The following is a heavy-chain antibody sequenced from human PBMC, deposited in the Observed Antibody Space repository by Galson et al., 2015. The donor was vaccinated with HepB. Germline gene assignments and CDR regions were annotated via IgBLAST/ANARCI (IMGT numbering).Heavy chain of an antibody. CDR2: ISAYNGNTNT. J-gene: IGHJ4*02. CDR1: GYTFTDFG. D-gene: IGHD5-12*01. Sequence: SCKASGYTFTDFGISWVRQAPGQGLEWMGWISAYNGNTNTNYAQKFQGRVTMTTDTSTSTAYMELRSLRSDDTAVYYCARDLGDIMATIFFDYWGQGTLVTVSS. CDR3: ARDLGDIMATIFFDY. V-gene: IGHV1-18*04.